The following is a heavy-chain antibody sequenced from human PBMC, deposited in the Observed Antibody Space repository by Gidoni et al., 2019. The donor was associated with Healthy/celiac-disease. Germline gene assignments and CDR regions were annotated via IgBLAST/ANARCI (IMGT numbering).Heavy chain of an antibody. J-gene: IGHJ4*02. CDR2: ISYDGSNK. CDR1: GFTFSSYG. CDR3: ATVDYGFDY. D-gene: IGHD4-17*01. V-gene: IGHV3-30*03. Sequence: QVQLVESGGGVVQPGRSLRLSCAASGFTFSSYGMHWVRQAPGKGLEWVAVISYDGSNKYYADSVKGRFTISRDNSKNTLYLQMNSLRAEDTAVYYCATVDYGFDYWGQGTLVTVSS.